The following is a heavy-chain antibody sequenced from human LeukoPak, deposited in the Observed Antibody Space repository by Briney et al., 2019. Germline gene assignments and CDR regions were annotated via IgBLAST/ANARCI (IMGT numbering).Heavy chain of an antibody. CDR1: GFTFDNYG. V-gene: IGHV3-23*01. CDR3: TKEHGPMEYCTGGICYPTYYHYYYMDV. Sequence: GGSLRLSCAASGFTFDNYGMSWVRQAPGKGLEWFSSISGSVDGTYYADSVKGRFTVSRDNPKNTLYLQMNSLRAEDTAVYSCTKEHGPMEYCTGGICYPTYYHYYYMDVWGKGTTVTVSS. D-gene: IGHD2-8*02. J-gene: IGHJ6*03. CDR2: ISGSVDGT.